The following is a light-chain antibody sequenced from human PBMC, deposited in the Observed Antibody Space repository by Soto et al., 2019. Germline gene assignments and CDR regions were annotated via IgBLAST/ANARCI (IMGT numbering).Light chain of an antibody. Sequence: VLTQSPGTLSLFPGAKAALSCRASQTVSSTYFAWYQQRPGQPPRLLIYGASRRAAGIPDRFSGSGSGTDFTLTISRLEPEDFAVYYCQRYGRSLTLGQGTRLEIK. CDR3: QRYGRSLT. V-gene: IGKV3-20*01. CDR1: QTVSSTY. J-gene: IGKJ5*01. CDR2: GAS.